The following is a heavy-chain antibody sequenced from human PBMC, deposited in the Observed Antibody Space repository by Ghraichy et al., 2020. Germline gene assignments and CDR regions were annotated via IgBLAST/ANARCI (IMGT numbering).Heavy chain of an antibody. J-gene: IGHJ6*02. CDR3: AKGPLPDTAMAFYYYYGMDV. CDR1: GFTFSSYA. Sequence: GESLNISCAASGFTFSSYAMSWVRQAPGKGLEWVTAISGSGGSTYYADSVKGRFTISRDNSKNTLYLQMNSLRAEDTAVYYCAKGPLPDTAMAFYYYYGMDVWGQGTTVTVSS. CDR2: ISGSGGST. D-gene: IGHD5-18*01. V-gene: IGHV3-23*01.